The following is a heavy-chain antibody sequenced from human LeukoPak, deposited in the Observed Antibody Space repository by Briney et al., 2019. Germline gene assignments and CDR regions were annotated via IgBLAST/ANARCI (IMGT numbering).Heavy chain of an antibody. J-gene: IGHJ4*02. Sequence: GGSLRLSCAASGFTFSSYSMNWVRQAPGKGLEWVSSISSSTGFIYYADSVKGRFTISRDNAKNSLFLQMDSLRAEDTAVYYCARGQSGYYPFDYWGQGTLVTVSS. V-gene: IGHV3-21*01. D-gene: IGHD3-22*01. CDR2: ISSSTGFI. CDR1: GFTFSSYS. CDR3: ARGQSGYYPFDY.